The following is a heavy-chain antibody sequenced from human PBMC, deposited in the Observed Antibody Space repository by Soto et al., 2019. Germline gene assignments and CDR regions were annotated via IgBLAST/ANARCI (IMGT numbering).Heavy chain of an antibody. D-gene: IGHD1-26*01. J-gene: IGHJ3*02. CDR2: IKQDGSEK. CDR3: ASRPIRVGATYAFDI. V-gene: IGHV3-7*03. Sequence: GGSLRLSCAASGFTFSSYWMSWVRQAPGKGLEWVANIKQDGSEKYYVDSVKGRFTISRDNAKNSLYLQMNSLRAEDTAVYYCASRPIRVGATYAFDIWGQGTMVTVSS. CDR1: GFTFSSYW.